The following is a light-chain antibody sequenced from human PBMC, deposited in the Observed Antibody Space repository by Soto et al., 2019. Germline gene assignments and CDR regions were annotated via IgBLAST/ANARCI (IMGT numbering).Light chain of an antibody. V-gene: IGKV3-20*01. Sequence: EIVLTQSPSTLSLSPGERATLSCRASQSVSSSYLAWYQQKPGQAPRLLIYGASSRATGIPDRFSGSGSGTDFTVTISRLEPEDFAVYYCQQYGSSLGVTFGGGTKVEIK. CDR2: GAS. CDR3: QQYGSSLGVT. J-gene: IGKJ4*01. CDR1: QSVSSSY.